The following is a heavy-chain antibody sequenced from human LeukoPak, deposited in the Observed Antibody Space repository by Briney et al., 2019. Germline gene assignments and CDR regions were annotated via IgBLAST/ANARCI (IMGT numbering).Heavy chain of an antibody. CDR1: GGSISSYY. J-gene: IGHJ3*02. D-gene: IGHD6-19*01. Sequence: KTRETLSLTCTVSGGSISSYYWSWIRQPPGKGLEWIGYIYYIGSTNYNPSLKSRVTMSVDTSKNQFSLKLSSVTAADTAVYYCTRGVAVAGSDAFDIWGQGTMVTVSS. CDR3: TRGVAVAGSDAFDI. V-gene: IGHV4-59*01. CDR2: IYYIGST.